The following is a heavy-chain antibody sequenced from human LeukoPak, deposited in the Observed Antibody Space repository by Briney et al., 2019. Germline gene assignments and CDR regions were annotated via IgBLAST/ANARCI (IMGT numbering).Heavy chain of an antibody. CDR3: AREHDSWSRFGFDI. V-gene: IGHV1-69*13. D-gene: IGHD3-3*01. Sequence: SVKVSCTASGGTFSSYAISWVRQASGQGLEWMGGIIPIFGTANYAQKFQGRVTITADESTSTAYMELISLRSEDTAVYYCAREHDSWSRFGFDIWGQGTVVTVSS. CDR2: IIPIFGTA. CDR1: GGTFSSYA. J-gene: IGHJ3*02.